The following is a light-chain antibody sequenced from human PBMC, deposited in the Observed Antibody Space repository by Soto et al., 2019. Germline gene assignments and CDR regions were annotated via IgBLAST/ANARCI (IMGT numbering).Light chain of an antibody. Sequence: QSVLTQPASVSGAPGQRVTISCTGSGSNIGTGYDAHWYQQLPGTAPKLLICDNNKRPSGVPDRFSGSKSGASASLAITGLQAEDEAGYYCSSYTSSSTLFVFGTGTKVTVL. V-gene: IGLV1-40*01. CDR1: GSNIGTGYD. J-gene: IGLJ1*01. CDR3: SSYTSSSTLFV. CDR2: DNN.